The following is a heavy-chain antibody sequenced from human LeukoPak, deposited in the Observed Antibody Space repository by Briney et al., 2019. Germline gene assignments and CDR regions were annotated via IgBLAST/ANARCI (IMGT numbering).Heavy chain of an antibody. J-gene: IGHJ4*02. CDR2: IKSSGSSI. D-gene: IGHD3-10*01. CDR1: GFTFGYYE. CDR3: ARLSAMVRGPEDIYYFEY. Sequence: GGSLRLSCATSGFTFGYYEMNWVRQAPGKGLEWVSYIKSSGSSIYYADSVKGRFTISRDIAKNSLYLQMNSLRAEDTAVYYCARLSAMVRGPEDIYYFEYWGQGTLVTVSS. V-gene: IGHV3-48*03.